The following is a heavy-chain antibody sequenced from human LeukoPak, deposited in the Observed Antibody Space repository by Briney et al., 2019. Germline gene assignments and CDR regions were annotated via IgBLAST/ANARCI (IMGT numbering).Heavy chain of an antibody. J-gene: IGHJ4*02. Sequence: SETLSLTCTVSGGSISSYYWNWIRQPPGKGLEWIGYISYSGTPYYNPSLKSRVTISADPSKNQLSLSLSSVTAADTAVYYCARVFDDYGDYFLDYWGQGTLVTVSS. V-gene: IGHV4-59*01. D-gene: IGHD4-17*01. CDR2: ISYSGTP. CDR1: GGSISSYY. CDR3: ARVFDDYGDYFLDY.